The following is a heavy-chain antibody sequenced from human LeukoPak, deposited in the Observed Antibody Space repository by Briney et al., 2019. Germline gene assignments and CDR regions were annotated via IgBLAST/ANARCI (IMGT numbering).Heavy chain of an antibody. CDR1: GGSISSFY. D-gene: IGHD3-22*01. Sequence: SETLSLTSTVSGGSISSFYWSCIRHPAGKGLGWKWRIYTSGSTNYNPSLKSRVTMSVDTSKNQFSLKLSSVTAADTAVYYCARDQYYYDSSGSLFDYWGQGTLVTVSS. V-gene: IGHV4-4*07. CDR3: ARDQYYYDSSGSLFDY. CDR2: IYTSGST. J-gene: IGHJ4*02.